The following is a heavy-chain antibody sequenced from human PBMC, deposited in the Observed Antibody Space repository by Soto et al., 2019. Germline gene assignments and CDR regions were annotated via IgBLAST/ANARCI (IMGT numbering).Heavy chain of an antibody. J-gene: IGHJ4*02. CDR3: AREKSWLRLVDY. CDR2: INHSGST. Sequence: QVQLQQWGAGLLKPSETLSLTCAVYGGSFSGYYWSWIRQPPGKGLEWIGEINHSGSTNYNPSLKSRVTISVDTSKNQFSLKLSSVTAADTAVYYCAREKSWLRLVDYWGQGTLVTVSS. D-gene: IGHD5-12*01. V-gene: IGHV4-34*01. CDR1: GGSFSGYY.